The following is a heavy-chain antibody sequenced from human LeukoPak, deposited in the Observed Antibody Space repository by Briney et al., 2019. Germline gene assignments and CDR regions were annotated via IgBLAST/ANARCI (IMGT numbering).Heavy chain of an antibody. D-gene: IGHD2-15*01. V-gene: IGHV3-23*01. CDR1: GFTFSSYA. J-gene: IGHJ4*02. CDR2: ISGSGGST. CDR3: AKGRAAYCSGGSCYAY. Sequence: GGSLRLSCAASGFTFSSYAMSWVRQAPGKGLEWVSAISGSGGSTYYADSVKGRFTISRDNSKNTLYLQMNSLRAEDTAAYYCAKGRAAYCSGGSCYAYWGQGTLVTVSS.